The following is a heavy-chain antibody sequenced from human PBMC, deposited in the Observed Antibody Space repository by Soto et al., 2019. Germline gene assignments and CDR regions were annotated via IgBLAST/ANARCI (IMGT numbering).Heavy chain of an antibody. Sequence: GYLSLSCAASGFTLMNYAMSWVRQAPGKGLEWVSSISGSSDYTHYADSVKGRFTISRDNSKNNLHLLMSSLRAEDTAVYYCRKTDGAEGQIIESWGQGTLVTVYS. CDR1: GFTLMNYA. J-gene: IGHJ4*02. CDR3: RKTDGAEGQIIES. D-gene: IGHD1-26*01. V-gene: IGHV3-23*01. CDR2: ISGSSDYT.